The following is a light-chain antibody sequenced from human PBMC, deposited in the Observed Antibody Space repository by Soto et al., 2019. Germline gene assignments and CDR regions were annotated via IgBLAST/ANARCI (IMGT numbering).Light chain of an antibody. CDR2: DTS. CDR1: QTLSNSF. Sequence: DMVLTRSPRTLSLPPGERATLSCRARQTLSNSFIAWYQQKPGQAPRLLIYDTSSRATGVPDRYSASGSGTDFTLTISRLEPEDFAVFFCQQYGTSEIIFGQGTRLEIK. V-gene: IGKV3-20*01. J-gene: IGKJ5*01. CDR3: QQYGTSEII.